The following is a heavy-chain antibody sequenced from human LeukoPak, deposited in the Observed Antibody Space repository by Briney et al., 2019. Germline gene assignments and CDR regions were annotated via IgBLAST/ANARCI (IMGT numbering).Heavy chain of an antibody. Sequence: GGSLRLSCAASGFTFSSYGMHWVRQAPGKGLEWVALITYDGYYKSYADSVKGRFTISRDNSKNMYLQMNSLRAEDTAVYYCAKDLISMVRGSPMDVWGQGTTVTVSS. CDR1: GFTFSSYG. D-gene: IGHD3-10*01. CDR2: ITYDGYYK. CDR3: AKDLISMVRGSPMDV. V-gene: IGHV3-30*18. J-gene: IGHJ6*02.